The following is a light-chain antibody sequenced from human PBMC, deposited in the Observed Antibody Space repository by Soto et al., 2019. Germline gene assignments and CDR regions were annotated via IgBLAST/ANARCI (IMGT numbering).Light chain of an antibody. J-gene: IGKJ4*01. CDR2: DAS. V-gene: IGKV3-11*01. CDR1: QGVGRF. Sequence: EILLTQSPATLSLSPGERAALSCRASQGVGRFLAWYQQKPGQAPRLLIYDASNRATDIPARFSGSWSETDFTLAIDNLEPEDFAVYYCQQRGGWPLTFGGGTKVEIK. CDR3: QQRGGWPLT.